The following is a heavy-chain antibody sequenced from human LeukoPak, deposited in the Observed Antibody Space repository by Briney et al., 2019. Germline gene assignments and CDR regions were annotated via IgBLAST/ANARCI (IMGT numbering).Heavy chain of an antibody. Sequence: PSQTLSLTCTVSGGSISSGDYYWSWIRQPPGKGLEWIGYIYYSGSTYYNPSLKSRVTISVDTSKNQFSLKLSSVTAADTAVYYCARVYCGGDCYFVAPYYFDYWGQGTLVTVSS. CDR3: ARVYCGGDCYFVAPYYFDY. CDR2: IYYSGST. V-gene: IGHV4-30-4*01. D-gene: IGHD2-21*02. J-gene: IGHJ4*02. CDR1: GGSISSGDYY.